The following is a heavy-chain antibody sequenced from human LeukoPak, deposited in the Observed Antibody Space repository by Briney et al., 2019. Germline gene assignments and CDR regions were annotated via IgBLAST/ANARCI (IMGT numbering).Heavy chain of an antibody. J-gene: IGHJ4*02. D-gene: IGHD5-12*01. Sequence: SETLTLTCAVYGGSFSGYYWTWIRQAPGKGLEWIGEINHTGSSNYNPSLKSRISMSVDTSKNQFSLKVNSVTAADTAIYYCARRSPNSGWPFDSWGQGTLVIISS. V-gene: IGHV4-34*01. CDR2: INHTGSS. CDR1: GGSFSGYY. CDR3: ARRSPNSGWPFDS.